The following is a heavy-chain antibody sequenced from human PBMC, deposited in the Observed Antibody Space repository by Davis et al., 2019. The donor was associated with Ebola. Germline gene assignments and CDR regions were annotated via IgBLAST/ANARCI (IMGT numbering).Heavy chain of an antibody. CDR2: IFYTGTT. D-gene: IGHD3-10*01. V-gene: IGHV4-59*01. J-gene: IGHJ4*02. Sequence: MPSETLSLTCTVSGASLTNYYWSWCRQPPGKGLEWIGYIFYTGTTNYNPSLKSRVTISVDTSKNQFSLRLNSVTAADTAVYYCARDKRGVVGAIDSWGQGALVSVSS. CDR3: ARDKRGVVGAIDS. CDR1: GASLTNYY.